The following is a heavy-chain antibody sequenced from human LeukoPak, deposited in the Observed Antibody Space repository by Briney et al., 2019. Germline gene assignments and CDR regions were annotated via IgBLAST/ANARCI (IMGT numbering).Heavy chain of an antibody. Sequence: KDSETLSLTCTVSGGSISSSSYYWGWIRQPPGKGLEWLGSIYYSGSTYYNPSRKSRVTISVDTSKNQFSLKLSSVTAADTAVYYCRVVWFLLGAFDIWGQGTMVTVSS. D-gene: IGHD3/OR15-3a*01. CDR3: RVVWFLLGAFDI. V-gene: IGHV4-39*01. CDR1: GGSISSSSYY. CDR2: IYYSGST. J-gene: IGHJ3*02.